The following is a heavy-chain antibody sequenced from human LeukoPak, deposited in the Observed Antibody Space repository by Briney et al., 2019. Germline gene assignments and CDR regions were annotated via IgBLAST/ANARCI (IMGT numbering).Heavy chain of an antibody. CDR2: IYYSGST. J-gene: IGHJ4*02. D-gene: IGHD3-3*01. Sequence: PSETLSLTCTVSGGSISSSSYYWGWIRQPPGKGLEWIGSIYYSGSTYYNPSLKSRVTISVDTSKNQFSLKLSSVTAADTAVYYCARGRSPYYDFWSGYSHYFDYWGQGTLVTVSS. CDR1: GGSISSSSYY. CDR3: ARGRSPYYDFWSGYSHYFDY. V-gene: IGHV4-39*01.